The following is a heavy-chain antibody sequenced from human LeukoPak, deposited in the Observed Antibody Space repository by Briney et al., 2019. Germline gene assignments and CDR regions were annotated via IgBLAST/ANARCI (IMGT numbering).Heavy chain of an antibody. Sequence: GASVKVSCKASGYTFTSYAMHWVRQAPGQRLEWMGWINAGNGNTKYSQKFQGRVTITRDTSASTAYMELSSLRSEDTAVYYCARDGQMYYYDSSGYPNYWGQGTLVTVSS. D-gene: IGHD3-22*01. CDR1: GYTFTSYA. V-gene: IGHV1-3*01. CDR2: INAGNGNT. J-gene: IGHJ4*02. CDR3: ARDGQMYYYDSSGYPNY.